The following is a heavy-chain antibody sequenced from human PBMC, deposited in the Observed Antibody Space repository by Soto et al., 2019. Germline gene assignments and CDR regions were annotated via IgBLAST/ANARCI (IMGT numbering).Heavy chain of an antibody. CDR3: ARVRIQLSGYYFDY. CDR1: GGSISSYY. D-gene: IGHD5-18*01. V-gene: IGHV4-59*01. J-gene: IGHJ4*02. CDR2: IYYSGST. Sequence: PSETLSLTCTVSGGSISSYYWSWIRQPPGKGLEWIGYIYYSGSTNYNPSLKSRVTISVDTSKNQFSLKLSSVTAADTAVYYCARVRIQLSGYYFDYWGQGTLVTVSS.